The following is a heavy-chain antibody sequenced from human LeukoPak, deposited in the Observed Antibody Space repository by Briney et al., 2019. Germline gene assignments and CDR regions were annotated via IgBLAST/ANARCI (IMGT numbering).Heavy chain of an antibody. CDR1: GGSISSSNC. J-gene: IGHJ4*02. D-gene: IGHD4-23*01. V-gene: IGHV4-4*02. CDR2: IYPSGST. CDR3: ARNAGNSDFDY. Sequence: SGTLSLTCAVSGGSISSSNCWTWVRQPPGKGLEWIGEIYPSGSTNYNPSLKSRVTISVDKSENQFSLKLNSVTAADMAVYYCARNAGNSDFDYWGQGTLVTVSS.